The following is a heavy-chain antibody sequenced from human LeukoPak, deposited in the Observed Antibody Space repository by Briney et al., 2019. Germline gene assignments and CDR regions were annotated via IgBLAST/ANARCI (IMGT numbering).Heavy chain of an antibody. J-gene: IGHJ4*02. CDR1: GFTFSDFY. CDR2: ISSSNIDT. V-gene: IGHV3-11*05. D-gene: IGHD5-12*01. Sequence: PGGSLRISCAASGFTFSDFYMTWIRPAPGEGLEVGLYISSSNIDTNYADSVRGRFTVSRDNAKNSLYLQMNSLRAEDTAVYYCARDGMGGYDYFDYWGQGTLVTVSS. CDR3: ARDGMGGYDYFDY.